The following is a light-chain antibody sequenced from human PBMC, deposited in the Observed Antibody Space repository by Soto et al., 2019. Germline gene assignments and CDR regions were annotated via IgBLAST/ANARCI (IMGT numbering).Light chain of an antibody. Sequence: EIVMTQSPATLSVSPGERATLSCRASQSVRSNLAWYQQKPGQAPRLLIYGASTRATGLPARFSGSGSGTDFTLTIISLQSEDFAVYYWQHYNNWPLTFGGGTKVEIK. J-gene: IGKJ4*01. CDR1: QSVRSN. V-gene: IGKV3-15*01. CDR2: GAS. CDR3: QHYNNWPLT.